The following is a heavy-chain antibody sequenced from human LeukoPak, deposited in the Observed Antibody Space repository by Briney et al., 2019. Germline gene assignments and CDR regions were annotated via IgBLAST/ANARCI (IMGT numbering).Heavy chain of an antibody. CDR2: INIDGGST. Sequence: GGSLRLSCAASGFTFSSYWMHWVRQDPGKGLVWVSRINIDGGSTSYADSVKGRFTISRDNAKNTLYLQMNSLRAEDTAVYYCARGGGGYVGYWGQGTQVTVSS. CDR3: ARGGGGYVGY. V-gene: IGHV3-74*01. CDR1: GFTFSSYW. J-gene: IGHJ4*02. D-gene: IGHD5-12*01.